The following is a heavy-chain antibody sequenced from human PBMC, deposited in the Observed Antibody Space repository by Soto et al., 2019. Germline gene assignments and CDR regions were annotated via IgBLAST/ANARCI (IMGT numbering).Heavy chain of an antibody. CDR2: IYYSGST. CDR1: GGSISTNY. J-gene: IGHJ4*02. D-gene: IGHD3-22*01. V-gene: IGHV4-59*08. CDR3: ARHVSSASLALDY. Sequence: SETLSLTCTVSGGSISTNYWSWIRQPPGEGMEWIGYIYYSGSTNYNPSLKSRVTISVDTSKNQFSLKLSSVTAADTAVYYCARHVSSASLALDYWGQGTLVTVSS.